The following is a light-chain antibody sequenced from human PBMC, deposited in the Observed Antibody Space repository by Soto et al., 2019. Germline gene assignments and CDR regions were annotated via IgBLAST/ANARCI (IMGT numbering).Light chain of an antibody. CDR2: DAS. J-gene: IGKJ4*01. V-gene: IGKV3-15*01. CDR1: QSVSRS. Sequence: EIVMTQSPATLSVSPGDRATLSCRASQSVSRSLAWYQQIPGQAPRLLIYDASTRATGIAARFGGSGSVTEFTLTISSLQSEDIAVYYCQQYNNWTPLTFGGGTKVELK. CDR3: QQYNNWTPLT.